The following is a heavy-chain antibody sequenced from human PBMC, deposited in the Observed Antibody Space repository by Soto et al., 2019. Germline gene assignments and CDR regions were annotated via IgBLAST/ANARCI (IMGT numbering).Heavy chain of an antibody. V-gene: IGHV4-31*03. Sequence: ASETLSLTCTVSGGSISSGGYYRSWIRQHPGKGLEWIGYIYYSGSTYYNPSLKSRVTISVDTSKNQFSLKLSSVTAADTAVYYCARVQRRDGYNYEEGGFDYWGQGTLVTVSS. CDR1: GGSISSGGYY. J-gene: IGHJ4*02. CDR3: ARVQRRDGYNYEEGGFDY. CDR2: IYYSGST. D-gene: IGHD5-12*01.